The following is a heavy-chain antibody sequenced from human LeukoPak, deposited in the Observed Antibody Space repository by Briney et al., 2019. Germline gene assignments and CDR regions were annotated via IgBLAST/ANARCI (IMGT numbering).Heavy chain of an antibody. J-gene: IGHJ3*02. V-gene: IGHV3-30*02. CDR1: GFTFSSYG. Sequence: GGSLRLSCAASGFTFSSYGIHWVRQAPGKGLEWVAFIRYDGSNKYYADSVKGRFTTSRDNSKNTLYLHMNSLRAEDTAVYYCAKDGRQRKTYYYASGSANAFDIWGQGTMVSVSS. CDR3: AKDGRQRKTYYYASGSANAFDI. D-gene: IGHD3-10*01. CDR2: IRYDGSNK.